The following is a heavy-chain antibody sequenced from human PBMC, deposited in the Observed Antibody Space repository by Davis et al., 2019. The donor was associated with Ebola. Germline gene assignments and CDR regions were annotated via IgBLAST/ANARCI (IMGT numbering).Heavy chain of an antibody. D-gene: IGHD2/OR15-2a*01. J-gene: IGHJ4*02. V-gene: IGHV3-23*01. CDR1: GFTFRNYG. Sequence: GGSLRLSCAVSGFTFRNYGMNWVRQAPGKGLEWVATISGGGVTTDYTDSVRGRFTISRDNSKNTLFLQMNSLRVEDTAVYYCAKEKVSGSSYYIDSWGQGALVTVSS. CDR3: AKEKVSGSSYYIDS. CDR2: ISGGGVTT.